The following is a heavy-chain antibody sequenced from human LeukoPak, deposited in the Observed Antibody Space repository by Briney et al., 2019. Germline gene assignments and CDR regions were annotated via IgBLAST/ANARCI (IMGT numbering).Heavy chain of an antibody. CDR3: GRCSSTSCYGCFDY. V-gene: IGHV1-18*01. J-gene: IGHJ4*02. D-gene: IGHD2-2*01. Sequence: ASVKVSCKASGYTFTSYGISWVRQAPGQGLEWMGWISAYNGNTNYAQKLQGRVTMTTDTSTSTAYMELRSLRSDDTAVYYCGRCSSTSCYGCFDYWGQGTLVTVSS. CDR2: ISAYNGNT. CDR1: GYTFTSYG.